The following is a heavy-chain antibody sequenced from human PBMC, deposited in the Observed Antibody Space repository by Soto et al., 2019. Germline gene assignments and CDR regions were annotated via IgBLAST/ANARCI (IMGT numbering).Heavy chain of an antibody. V-gene: IGHV5-51*01. D-gene: IGHD2-21*02. CDR1: GYRFTNQW. CDR3: ARLECGGVCYYGMDV. Sequence: PGESLKISCKGSGYRFTNQWIGWVRQMPGKGLEWVGIIYPGDSETRYSPSFQGQVTMSVDKSINTAYLQWNRLKASDSAVYYCARLECGGVCYYGMDVWGQGTTVTVSS. CDR2: IYPGDSET. J-gene: IGHJ6*02.